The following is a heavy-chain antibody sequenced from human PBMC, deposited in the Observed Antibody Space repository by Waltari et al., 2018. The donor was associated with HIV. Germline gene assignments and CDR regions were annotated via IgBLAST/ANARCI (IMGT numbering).Heavy chain of an antibody. Sequence: EVQLVESGGGLVQPGRSLRLSCAASGFTFDDYAMHWVRQAPGKGLEWVSGISWNSGSIGYADSVKGRFTISRDNAKNSLYLQMNSLRAEDTALYYCAKGYSPLTVTTPGWFDPWGQGTLVTVSS. CDR3: AKGYSPLTVTTPGWFDP. J-gene: IGHJ5*02. D-gene: IGHD4-4*01. V-gene: IGHV3-9*01. CDR2: ISWNSGSI. CDR1: GFTFDDYA.